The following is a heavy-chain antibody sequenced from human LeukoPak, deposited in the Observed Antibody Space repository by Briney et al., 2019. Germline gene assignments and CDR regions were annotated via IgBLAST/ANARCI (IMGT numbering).Heavy chain of an antibody. CDR2: FYYTGDT. V-gene: IGHV4-39*01. CDR3: ASSGIQLWSEIYYFDY. Sequence: PSEILSLTCSVSGGSISDDSYYWAWIRQPPGKGLEWIGSFYYTGDTYYNPSLKSRVTISVDRSKNQFSLKLNSVTAADTAVYYCASSGIQLWSEIYYFDYWGQGTLVTVSS. J-gene: IGHJ4*02. CDR1: GGSISDDSYY. D-gene: IGHD5-18*01.